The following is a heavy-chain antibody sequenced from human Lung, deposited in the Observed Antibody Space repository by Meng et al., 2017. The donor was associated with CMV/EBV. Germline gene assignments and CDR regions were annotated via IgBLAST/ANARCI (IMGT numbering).Heavy chain of an antibody. Sequence: SVKVSXXASGYTFTGYYIHWVRQAPGQGLEWMGCIYPNTGGAKYAQKFQGRVTMTRDTSISTAYMELSSLRSDDTAVYYCARVIAVAGTAPFDYWGQGPLVTVSS. D-gene: IGHD6-19*01. CDR1: GYTFTGYY. CDR2: IYPNTGGA. J-gene: IGHJ4*02. CDR3: ARVIAVAGTAPFDY. V-gene: IGHV1-2*02.